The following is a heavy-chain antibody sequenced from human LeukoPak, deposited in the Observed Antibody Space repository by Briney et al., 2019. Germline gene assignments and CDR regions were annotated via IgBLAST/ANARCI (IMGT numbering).Heavy chain of an antibody. D-gene: IGHD1-14*01. CDR3: AKGSGINHYHWIDP. J-gene: IGHJ5*02. Sequence: GGSLRLSCAASGFTFSYAMNWVRQAPGKGLEWVSVISGSGENTYYADSVKGRFTISRDNSKNTLYLQMDSLRAEDTALYYCAKGSGINHYHWIDPWGQGTLVTVSS. CDR1: GFTFSYA. CDR2: ISGSGENT. V-gene: IGHV3-23*01.